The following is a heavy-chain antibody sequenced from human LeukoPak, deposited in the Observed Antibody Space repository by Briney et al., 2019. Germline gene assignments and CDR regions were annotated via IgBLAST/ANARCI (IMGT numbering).Heavy chain of an antibody. CDR3: VRGIDTTGYFNY. V-gene: IGHV7-4-1*02. Sequence: ASVKVSCKTTGYTFDNYVINWVRQAPGQGLEWMGWINTNTGNPTNAQSFTGRFLFSLDTSVSTAFLQINSLKAEDTALYYCVRGIDTTGYFNYWGQGTLVTVSS. J-gene: IGHJ4*02. CDR1: GYTFDNYV. D-gene: IGHD3-22*01. CDR2: INTNTGNP.